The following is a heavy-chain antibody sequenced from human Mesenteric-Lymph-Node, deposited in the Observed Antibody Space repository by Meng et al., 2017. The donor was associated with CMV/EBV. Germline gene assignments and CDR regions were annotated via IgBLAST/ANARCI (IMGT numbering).Heavy chain of an antibody. CDR3: ARGNQYYDFWSGYPGYYYYGMDV. Sequence: SETLSLTCAVYGGSFSGYYWSWMRQPPGKGLEWIGEINPSGSTNYNPSLKSRVTISVDTSKNQFSLKLSSVTAADTAVYYCARGNQYYDFWSGYPGYYYYGMDVWGQGTTVTVSS. CDR2: INPSGST. V-gene: IGHV4-34*01. D-gene: IGHD3-3*01. J-gene: IGHJ6*02. CDR1: GGSFSGYY.